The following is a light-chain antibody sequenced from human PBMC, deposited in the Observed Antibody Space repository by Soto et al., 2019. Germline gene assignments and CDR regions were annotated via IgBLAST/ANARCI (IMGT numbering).Light chain of an antibody. CDR1: QSVNSN. CDR2: GAS. CDR3: QQYNNWPWT. V-gene: IGKV3-15*01. Sequence: EIVMTQSPATLSLTLGERATLSCRTSQSVNSNLAWYQQNPGQAPRLLFYGASTRATGIPARFSGSGSGTDFTLTIHSLQSEDFVVYYCQQYNNWPWTFGQGTKVDI. J-gene: IGKJ1*01.